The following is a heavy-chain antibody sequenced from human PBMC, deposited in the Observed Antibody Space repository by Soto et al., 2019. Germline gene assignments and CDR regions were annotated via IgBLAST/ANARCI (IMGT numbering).Heavy chain of an antibody. CDR2: ISGTGGST. D-gene: IGHD3-3*01. Sequence: GGSLRLSCAASGFTFNDYAMHWVRQAPGKGLEWVSSISGTGGSTFYADSVKGRLTISRDNSKNTLNLQMNSLRVEDTAVYYCARARRSGSYTLDSWGQGTPVTVSS. J-gene: IGHJ4*02. CDR1: GFTFNDYA. CDR3: ARARRSGSYTLDS. V-gene: IGHV3-23*01.